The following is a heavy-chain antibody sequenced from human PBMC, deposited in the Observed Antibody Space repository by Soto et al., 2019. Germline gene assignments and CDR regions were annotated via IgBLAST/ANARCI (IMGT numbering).Heavy chain of an antibody. CDR1: GGSFSGYY. D-gene: IGHD6-6*01. V-gene: IGHV4-34*01. CDR3: ARVPWRIAARPDSTPFDY. Sequence: QVQLQQWGAGLLKPSETLSLTCAVYGGSFSGYYWSWIRQPPGKGLEWIGEINHSGSTNYNPSLKSRGTISVDTSKNPFSRKLSSGTAADTAVYYGARVPWRIAARPDSTPFDYGGQGTLVTVSA. J-gene: IGHJ4*02. CDR2: INHSGST.